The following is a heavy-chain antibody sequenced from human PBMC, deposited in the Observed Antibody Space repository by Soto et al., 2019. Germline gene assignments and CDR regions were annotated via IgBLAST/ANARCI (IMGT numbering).Heavy chain of an antibody. V-gene: IGHV4-34*01. Sequence: QVQLQQWGAGLLKPSETLSLTCAVYGGSFSGYYWTWIRQPPGTGLEWIGEINHSGSTNYNPSLKSRVTISVDTTKNQCSLKLTSVTAADPAVYYCARDKITGLVDYWGQGTLVTVSS. D-gene: IGHD2-8*02. CDR2: INHSGST. J-gene: IGHJ4*02. CDR1: GGSFSGYY. CDR3: ARDKITGLVDY.